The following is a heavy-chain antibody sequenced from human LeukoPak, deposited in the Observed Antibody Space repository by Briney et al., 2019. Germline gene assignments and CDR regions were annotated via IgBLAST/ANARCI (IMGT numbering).Heavy chain of an antibody. CDR2: IYYTGNA. CDR1: GVSLRSSSYY. D-gene: IGHD3-9*01. V-gene: IGHV4-39*02. J-gene: IGHJ4*02. CDR3: AGQLDTSGDYAGFFDS. Sequence: PSKTLSLTCTVSGVSLRSSSYYWAWIRQPPGKGLEWIASIYYTGNAFYNWSLKSRVTILVDTSKNHFSLEVDSVTATDTAMYYCAGQLDTSGDYAGFFDSWGQGALVTVSS.